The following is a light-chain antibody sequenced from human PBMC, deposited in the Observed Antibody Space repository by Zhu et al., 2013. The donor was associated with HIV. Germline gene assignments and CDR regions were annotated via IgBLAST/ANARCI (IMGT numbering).Light chain of an antibody. V-gene: IGLV2-23*02. Sequence: QSALTQPASVSGSPGQSITMSCTGTSSDVGSDNLVSWYQQHPGKAPKLLIYEDTERPSGVSDRFSGSKSGNTASLTISGLQPEDEADYFCCSYAGSDTFDVFGAGTEGHRP. CDR1: SSDVGSDNL. CDR3: CSYAGSDTFDV. J-gene: IGLJ1*01. CDR2: EDT.